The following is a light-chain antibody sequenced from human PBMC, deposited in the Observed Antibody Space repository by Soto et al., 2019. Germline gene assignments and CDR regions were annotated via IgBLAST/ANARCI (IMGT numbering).Light chain of an antibody. Sequence: QSALTQPASVSGSPGQSITISCTGTSSDVGGYNYVSWYQQYPGKAPKFMIYEVSNRPSGVSNRFSDSKSGNTASLTISGLQAEDEGDYYCSSYTSNSTWVFRGGTKLTVL. CDR3: SSYTSNSTWV. CDR1: SSDVGGYNY. V-gene: IGLV2-14*01. CDR2: EVS. J-gene: IGLJ3*02.